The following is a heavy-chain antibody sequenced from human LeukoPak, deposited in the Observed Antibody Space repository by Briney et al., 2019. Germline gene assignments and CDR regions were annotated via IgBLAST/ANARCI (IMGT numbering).Heavy chain of an antibody. J-gene: IGHJ5*02. CDR2: ISGSGRST. CDR3: AKDGFSSSWYNWFDP. Sequence: PGGSLRLSCIASGFTFSSYAMSWVRQAPGKGLEWVSAISGSGRSTYYADSVKGRFTISRDNSKNTLYLQMNSLRAEDTALYYCAKDGFSSSWYNWFDPWGQGTLVTVSS. V-gene: IGHV3-23*01. CDR1: GFTFSSYA. D-gene: IGHD6-13*01.